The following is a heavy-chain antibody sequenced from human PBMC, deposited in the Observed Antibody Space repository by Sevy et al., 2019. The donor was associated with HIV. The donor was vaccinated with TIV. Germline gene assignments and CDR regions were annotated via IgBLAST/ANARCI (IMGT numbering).Heavy chain of an antibody. J-gene: IGHJ5*02. CDR1: GFTFSSYA. CDR2: ISGSGGST. CDR3: AKDGESYCSSTSCSNWFDP. D-gene: IGHD2-2*01. Sequence: GGSLRLSCAASGFTFSSYAMSWVRQAPGKGLEWVSAISGSGGSTYYADSVKGRFTISRDNSKNTLYPQMNSLRAEDTAVYYCAKDGESYCSSTSCSNWFDPWGQGTLVTVSS. V-gene: IGHV3-23*01.